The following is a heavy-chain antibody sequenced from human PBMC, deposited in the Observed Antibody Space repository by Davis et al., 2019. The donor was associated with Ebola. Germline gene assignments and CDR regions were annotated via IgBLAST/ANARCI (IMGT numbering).Heavy chain of an antibody. J-gene: IGHJ5*02. CDR3: ARGRAVGPHNWFDP. CDR1: GFTVSSNY. Sequence: ESLKISCAASGFTVSSNYMSWIRQPPGKGLEWIGEINHSGSTNYNPSLKSRVTISVDTSKNQFSLKLSSVTAADTAVYYCARGRAVGPHNWFDPWGQGTLVTVSS. V-gene: IGHV4-34*01. D-gene: IGHD1-26*01. CDR2: INHSGST.